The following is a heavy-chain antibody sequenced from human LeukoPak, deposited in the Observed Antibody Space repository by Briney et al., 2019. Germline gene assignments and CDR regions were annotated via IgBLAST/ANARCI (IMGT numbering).Heavy chain of an antibody. CDR3: ARPDPFISHLGSYNYYMDV. CDR1: GGTFNSYG. V-gene: IGHV1-69*13. Sequence: SVKVSCKASGGTFNSYGFSWVRQAPGQGLEWMGGIIPIFGTTNYAQKFQGRLTITADESTSTAYMELSSLRSGDTAVYYCARPDPFISHLGSYNYYMDVWGTGTTVTVSS. D-gene: IGHD2-21*01. J-gene: IGHJ6*03. CDR2: IIPIFGTT.